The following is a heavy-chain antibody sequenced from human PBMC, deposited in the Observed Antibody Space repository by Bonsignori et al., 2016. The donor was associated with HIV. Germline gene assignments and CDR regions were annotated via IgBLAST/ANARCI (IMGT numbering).Heavy chain of an antibody. D-gene: IGHD3-10*01. CDR2: INHSGST. Sequence: WIRQPPGKGLEWIGEINHSGSTKYNPSLKSRVTISVDSSKNQFSLKLSSVTAADTAVYYCARASQISVVRSPRRFDPWGQGTQVTVSS. V-gene: IGHV4-34*01. CDR3: ARASQISVVRSPRRFDP. J-gene: IGHJ5*02.